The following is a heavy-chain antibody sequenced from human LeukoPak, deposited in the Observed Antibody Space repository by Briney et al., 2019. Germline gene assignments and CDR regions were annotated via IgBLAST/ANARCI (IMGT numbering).Heavy chain of an antibody. CDR2: INAGNGNT. Sequence: PGASVKVSCKASGYTFTSNYIHWVRQAPGQRLEWMGWINAGNGNTKYSQKFQGRVTITRDTSASTAYMEMRSLRSEDTTVYYCAREIDRDDYNRFFDYWGQGTLVTVSS. CDR3: AREIDRDDYNRFFDY. CDR1: GYTFTSNY. D-gene: IGHD5-24*01. J-gene: IGHJ4*02. V-gene: IGHV1-3*01.